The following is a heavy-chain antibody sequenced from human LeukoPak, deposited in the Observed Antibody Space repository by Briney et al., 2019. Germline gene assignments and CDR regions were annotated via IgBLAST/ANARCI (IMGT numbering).Heavy chain of an antibody. CDR1: GFTLSSYA. D-gene: IGHD3-3*01. V-gene: IGHV3-23*01. CDR3: AKDGNYDFWSGYLGGMDV. Sequence: GGSLRLSCAASGFTLSSYAMSWVRQAPGKGLEWVSLISGNAGSTYYADSVKGRFTISRDITKNTLYLQMNSLRAEDTAVYYCAKDGNYDFWSGYLGGMDVWGQGTTVTVSS. CDR2: ISGNAGST. J-gene: IGHJ6*02.